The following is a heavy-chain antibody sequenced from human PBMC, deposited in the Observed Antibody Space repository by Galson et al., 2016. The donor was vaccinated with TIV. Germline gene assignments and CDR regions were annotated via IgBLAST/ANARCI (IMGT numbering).Heavy chain of an antibody. D-gene: IGHD2-21*02. V-gene: IGHV1-46*01. Sequence: SVKVSCKASGYTFTNFYIYWVRQAPGQGLEWMGLINPIGGYTNYAQRFQDRVTMTTDTSTTTVYMELSSLRFDDTAVYYGARSHSCGGDCYYFDYWGQGTLVTVSS. CDR2: INPIGGYT. CDR3: ARSHSCGGDCYYFDY. J-gene: IGHJ4*02. CDR1: GYTFTNFY.